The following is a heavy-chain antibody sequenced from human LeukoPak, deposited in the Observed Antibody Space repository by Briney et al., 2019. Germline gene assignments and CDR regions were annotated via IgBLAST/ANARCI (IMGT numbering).Heavy chain of an antibody. V-gene: IGHV1-2*02. CDR2: INPNSGGI. Sequence: ASVKVSCEASGYTFTDYYMHWVRQAPGQGLEWVAWINPNSGGIHYAENFEGRVTVTRDTSISTAYMELTRLTSDDTAVYYCARDHGPSSGWLDPWGQGTLVTVSS. J-gene: IGHJ5*02. CDR3: ARDHGPSSGWLDP. CDR1: GYTFTDYY.